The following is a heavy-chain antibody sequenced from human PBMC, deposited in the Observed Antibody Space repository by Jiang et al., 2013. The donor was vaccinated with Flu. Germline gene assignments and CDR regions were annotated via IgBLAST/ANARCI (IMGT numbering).Heavy chain of an antibody. Sequence: PGKGLEWVGFIRSKAYGGTTEYAASVKGRFTISRDDSKSIAYLQMNSLKTEDTAVYYCTRMNYYGSGSYYPIIGGMDVWGKGTTVTVSS. CDR2: IRSKAYGGTT. D-gene: IGHD3-10*01. J-gene: IGHJ6*04. CDR3: TRMNYYGSGSYYPIIGGMDV. V-gene: IGHV3-49*02.